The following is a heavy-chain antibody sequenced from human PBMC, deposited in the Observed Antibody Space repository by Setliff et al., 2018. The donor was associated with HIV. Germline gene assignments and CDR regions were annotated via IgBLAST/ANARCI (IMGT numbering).Heavy chain of an antibody. D-gene: IGHD3-10*01. J-gene: IGHJ4*02. CDR1: SDFVSGDDFY. CDR3: AKMVRGSLSARRMYYFDS. V-gene: IGHV4-30-4*01. Sequence: SETLSLTCTVSSDFVSGDDFYWGWIRQAPGRGLEWIGYVYYNGITHYNPSLKSRLTISIDTSGRRFSLNLTSVTALDTAVYFRAKMVRGSLSARRMYYFDSWGQGTMVTVSS. CDR2: VYYNGIT.